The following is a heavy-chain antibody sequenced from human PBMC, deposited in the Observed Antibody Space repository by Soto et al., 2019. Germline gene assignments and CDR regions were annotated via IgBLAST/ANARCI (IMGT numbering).Heavy chain of an antibody. D-gene: IGHD3-10*01. CDR1: YY. J-gene: IGHJ4*02. V-gene: IGHV3-11*01. CDR3: AREGRSLLIDY. Sequence: YYMSWIRQAPGKGLEWVSYISSSGSTIYYADSVKGRFTISRDNAKNSLYLQMNSLRAEDTAVYYCAREGRSLLIDYWGQGTLVTVSS. CDR2: ISSSGSTI.